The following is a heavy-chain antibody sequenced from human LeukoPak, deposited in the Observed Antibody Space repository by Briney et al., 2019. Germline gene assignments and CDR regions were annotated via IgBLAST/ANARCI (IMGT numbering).Heavy chain of an antibody. J-gene: IGHJ4*02. V-gene: IGHV4-34*01. CDR2: INHSGST. D-gene: IGHD2-2*01. CDR1: GGSFSGYY. Sequence: SETLSLTCAVYGGSFSGYYWSWIRQPPGKGLEWIGEINHSGSTNYNPSLKSRVTISVDTSKNQFSLKLSSVTAADTAVYYCARGRYHCSSTSCYGPYFDYWGQGTLVTVSS. CDR3: ARGRYHCSSTSCYGPYFDY.